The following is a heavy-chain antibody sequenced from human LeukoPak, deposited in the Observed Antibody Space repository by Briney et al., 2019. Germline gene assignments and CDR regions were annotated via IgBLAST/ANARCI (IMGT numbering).Heavy chain of an antibody. CDR1: GGSLSGHF. Sequence: SETLSLTCTVSGGSLSGHFWSWFRRPPGKGLENIGYIHSSGSTNCNPSYKSRVTVSLEMYKNQFSLSLSSVTAADTAVYYCGRDPGDPGWYNFYFWGQGILVTVSS. D-gene: IGHD6-19*01. J-gene: IGHJ4*02. CDR2: IHSSGST. CDR3: GRDPGDPGWYNFYF. V-gene: IGHV4-59*11.